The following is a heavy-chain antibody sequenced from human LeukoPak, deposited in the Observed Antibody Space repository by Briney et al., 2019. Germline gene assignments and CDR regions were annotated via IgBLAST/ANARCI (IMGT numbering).Heavy chain of an antibody. V-gene: IGHV3-74*01. J-gene: IGHJ4*02. CDR3: AREWDAYDSSGGPGY. Sequence: PGGSLRLSCAASGFTFSSYWMHWVRQAPGKGLVWVSRINSDGSSTSYADSVKGQFTISRDSAKNTLYLQMNSLRAEDTAVYYCAREWDAYDSSGGPGYWGQGTLVTVSS. D-gene: IGHD3-22*01. CDR2: INSDGSST. CDR1: GFTFSSYW.